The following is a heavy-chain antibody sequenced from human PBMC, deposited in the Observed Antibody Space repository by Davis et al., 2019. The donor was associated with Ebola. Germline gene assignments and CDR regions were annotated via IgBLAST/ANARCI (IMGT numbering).Heavy chain of an antibody. V-gene: IGHV4-59*11. CDR1: RGSISSHF. CDR2: IFYTEST. J-gene: IGHJ6*02. Sequence: PSETLSLTCAVSRGSISSHFWSWIRQSPGQGLEWIGSIFYTESTNLNPSLRSRVTLSVDRPKNQFSLNLTSVTAADTAVYFCARQPRSTRSPEYYHGLDVWGQGTTVVVSS. D-gene: IGHD3-16*01. CDR3: ARQPRSTRSPEYYHGLDV.